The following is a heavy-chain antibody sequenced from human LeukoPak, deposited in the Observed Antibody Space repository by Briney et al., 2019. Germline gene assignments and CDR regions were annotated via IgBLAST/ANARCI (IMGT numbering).Heavy chain of an antibody. J-gene: IGHJ6*02. CDR3: ASTTGSYYYTYYYYYGMDV. CDR2: ISGSGGST. Sequence: GGSLRLSCAASGFTFSSYAMSWVRQAPGKGLEWVSAISGSGGSTYYADSVKDRFTISRDNSKNTLYLQMNSLRAEDTAVYYRASTTGSYYYTYYYYYGMDVWGQGTTVTVSS. V-gene: IGHV3-23*01. D-gene: IGHD3-10*01. CDR1: GFTFSSYA.